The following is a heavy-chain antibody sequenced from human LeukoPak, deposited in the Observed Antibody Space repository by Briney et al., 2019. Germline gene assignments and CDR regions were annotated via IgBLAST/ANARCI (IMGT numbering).Heavy chain of an antibody. CDR2: IFYSGST. D-gene: IGHD6-19*01. CDR3: ARHAGSASAFDY. CDR1: GGSISSSSYY. J-gene: IGHJ4*02. Sequence: SETLSLTCTVSGGSISSSSYYWGWIRQPPGKGLEWIGYIFYSGSTNYNPSLKSRVTMSVDTSKNQFSLKLSSVTAADTAVYYCARHAGSASAFDYWGQGTLVTVSS. V-gene: IGHV4-61*05.